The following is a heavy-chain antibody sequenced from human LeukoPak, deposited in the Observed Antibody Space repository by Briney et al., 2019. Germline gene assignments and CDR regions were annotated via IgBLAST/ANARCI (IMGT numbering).Heavy chain of an antibody. CDR3: AKCGAYRSYDY. D-gene: IGHD2-21*01. J-gene: IGHJ4*02. Sequence: GRSLRLSYAASGFTFSSYGMHWVRQAPGKGLEWVANIKEDGSEKSHADSVKGRFTVSRDNTKNSLYLQMDSLRAEDTAVYYCAKCGAYRSYDYWGQGILVIVSS. V-gene: IGHV3-7*01. CDR2: IKEDGSEK. CDR1: GFTFSSYG.